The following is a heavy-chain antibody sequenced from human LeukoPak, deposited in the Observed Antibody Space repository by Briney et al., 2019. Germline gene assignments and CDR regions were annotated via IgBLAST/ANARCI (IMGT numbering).Heavy chain of an antibody. J-gene: IGHJ6*02. V-gene: IGHV3-48*03. CDR3: AREVRSWPGVYYYYYYGMDV. CDR2: ISSSGSTI. D-gene: IGHD6-13*01. Sequence: GGSLRLSCAASGFTFSSYEMNWVRQAPGKGLEWVSYISSSGSTIYYADSVKGRFTISRDNAKNSLYLQMNSLRDEDTAVYYCAREVRSWPGVYYYYYYGMDVWGQGTTVTVSS. CDR1: GFTFSSYE.